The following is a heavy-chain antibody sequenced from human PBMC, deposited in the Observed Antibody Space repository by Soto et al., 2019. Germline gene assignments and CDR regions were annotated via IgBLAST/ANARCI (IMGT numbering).Heavy chain of an antibody. CDR3: PRAGGATIYPGKNCFAP. Sequence: SETLSLTCTVSGGSISSSNWWTWVRQPPGRGLEWIGEVNHSGSTNYNPSLKSRVTISVDTSKNQFSLKLSSVTAADTAVYYCPRAGGATIYPGKNCFAPGAQEPRVTVP. CDR2: VNHSGST. J-gene: IGHJ5*02. CDR1: GGSISSSNW. V-gene: IGHV4-4*02. D-gene: IGHD5-12*01.